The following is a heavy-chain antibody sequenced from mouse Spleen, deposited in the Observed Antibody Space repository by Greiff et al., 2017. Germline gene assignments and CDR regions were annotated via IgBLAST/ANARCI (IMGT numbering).Heavy chain of an antibody. Sequence: VHLVESGPGLVAPSQSLSITCTVSGFSLTSYAISWVRQPPGKGLEWLGVIWTGGGTNYNSALKSRLSISKDNSKSQVFLKMNSLQTDDTARYYCAREEDYGNLYYAMDYWGQGTSVTVSS. CDR3: AREEDYGNLYYAMDY. CDR2: IWTGGGT. CDR1: GFSLTSYA. V-gene: IGHV2-9-1*01. J-gene: IGHJ4*01. D-gene: IGHD2-1*01.